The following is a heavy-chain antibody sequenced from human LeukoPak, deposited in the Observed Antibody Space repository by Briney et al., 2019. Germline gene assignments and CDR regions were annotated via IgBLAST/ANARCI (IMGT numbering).Heavy chain of an antibody. CDR1: GFTFTSYA. D-gene: IGHD6-19*01. V-gene: IGHV3-23*01. CDR2: ISGSGGST. J-gene: IGHJ4*02. CDR3: ARVNEAVAGTDY. Sequence: PGGSLRLSCAASGFTFTSYAMSWVRQAPGKGLEWVSTISGSGGSTYDADSVKGRFTISRDNSKNTLYLQMNSLRAEDTAVYYWARVNEAVAGTDYWGQGTLVTVSS.